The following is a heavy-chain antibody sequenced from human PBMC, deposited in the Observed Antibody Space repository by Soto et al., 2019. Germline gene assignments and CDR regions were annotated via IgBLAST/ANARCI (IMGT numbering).Heavy chain of an antibody. J-gene: IGHJ4*02. CDR1: GGSFSGYY. CDR3: ARGLTLLWFGELDY. CDR2: TNHSGST. Sequence: SETLSLTCAVYGGSFSGYYWSWIRQPPGKGLEWIGETNHSGSTNYNPSLRSRVTISVDTSKDQFSLKLRSVTAADTAVYYCARGLTLLWFGELDYWGQGTLVTVSS. D-gene: IGHD3-10*01. V-gene: IGHV4-34*01.